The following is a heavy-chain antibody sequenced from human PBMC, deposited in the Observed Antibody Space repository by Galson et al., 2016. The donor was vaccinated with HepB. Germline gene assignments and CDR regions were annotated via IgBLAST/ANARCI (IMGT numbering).Heavy chain of an antibody. CDR1: GYSFTSYW. J-gene: IGHJ6*02. CDR3: ARSHCSGGSCYDYYYYGMDV. Sequence: QSGAEVKKPGESLRISCKGSGYSFTSYWINWVRQMPGKGLEWMGRIDPSDSYTHYSPSFQGHVTISADKSISTAYLQWSSLKASDTAMYYCARSHCSGGSCYDYYYYGMDVWGQGTTVTVSS. D-gene: IGHD2-15*01. V-gene: IGHV5-10-1*01. CDR2: IDPSDSYT.